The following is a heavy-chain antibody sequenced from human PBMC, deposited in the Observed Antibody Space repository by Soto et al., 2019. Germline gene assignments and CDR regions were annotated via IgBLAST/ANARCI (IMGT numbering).Heavy chain of an antibody. V-gene: IGHV1-46*01. D-gene: IGHD3-10*01. Sequence: QVQLVQSGAEVKKPGASVKVSCKASGYTFTSYYMHWVRQAPGQGLEWMGIINPSGGSTSYAQKFQGRFTMTRDTSTSTVYMELSSLRSEDTAVYYCARFRGRITMVRGDRANLFDPWGQGTLVTVSS. CDR2: INPSGGST. CDR1: GYTFTSYY. J-gene: IGHJ5*02. CDR3: ARFRGRITMVRGDRANLFDP.